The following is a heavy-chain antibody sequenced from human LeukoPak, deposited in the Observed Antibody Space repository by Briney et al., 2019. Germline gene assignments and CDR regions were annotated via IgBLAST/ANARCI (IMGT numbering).Heavy chain of an antibody. CDR1: GFTFSSHW. Sequence: GGSLRLSCVDSGFTFSSHWVSWVRQAPGKGLEWVANIKQDGNEKYYADSVKGRFTISRDNAKNSVYLQMNSLRAEDTALYYCATIEAVRFHYWGQGTLVTVSS. CDR3: ATIEAVRFHY. J-gene: IGHJ4*02. CDR2: IKQDGNEK. V-gene: IGHV3-7*01. D-gene: IGHD2/OR15-2a*01.